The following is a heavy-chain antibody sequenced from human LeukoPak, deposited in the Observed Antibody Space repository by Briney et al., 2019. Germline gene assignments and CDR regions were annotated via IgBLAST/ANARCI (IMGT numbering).Heavy chain of an antibody. V-gene: IGHV4-4*02. CDR1: GGSISSSNW. D-gene: IGHD3-22*01. CDR2: IYHSGST. Sequence: SETLSLTCAVSGGSISSSNWWSWVRQPPGKGLEWIGEIYHSGSTNYNPSLKSRVTISVDTSKNQFSLKLSSVTAADTAVYYCARDLYYDSSGYYSGRWFDPWGQGTLVTVSS. CDR3: ARDLYYDSSGYYSGRWFDP. J-gene: IGHJ5*02.